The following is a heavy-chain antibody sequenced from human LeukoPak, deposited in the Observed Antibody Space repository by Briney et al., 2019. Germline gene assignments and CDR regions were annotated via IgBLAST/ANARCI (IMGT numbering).Heavy chain of an antibody. CDR3: AREARITMVRGVKCNWFDP. CDR2: ISAYNGNT. V-gene: IGHV1-18*01. J-gene: IGHJ5*02. CDR1: GYTFTSYG. D-gene: IGHD3-10*01. Sequence: ASVKVSCKASGYTFTSYGISWVRQAPGQGLEWMGWISAYNGNTNYAQKLQGRVTMTTDTSTSTAYMELRSLRSDDAAVYYCAREARITMVRGVKCNWFDPWGQGTLVTVSS.